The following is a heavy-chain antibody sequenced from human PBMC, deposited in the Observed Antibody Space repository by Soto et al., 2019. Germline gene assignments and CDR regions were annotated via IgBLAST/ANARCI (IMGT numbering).Heavy chain of an antibody. V-gene: IGHV2-5*02. CDR2: IYWDDDK. D-gene: IGHD3-3*01. CDR3: AHRVLRAVFGLVTTTAIYFDF. CDR1: GFSLTTSVVG. Sequence: QITLNESGPTVVKPTETLTLTCTFSGFSLTTSVVGVGWVRQSPGKAPEWLAFIYWDDDKRYSTSLKRRLTNTKDTSKNQVVLTMANVDPADTATYYCAHRVLRAVFGLVTTTAIYFDFWGQGTPVVVSS. J-gene: IGHJ4*02.